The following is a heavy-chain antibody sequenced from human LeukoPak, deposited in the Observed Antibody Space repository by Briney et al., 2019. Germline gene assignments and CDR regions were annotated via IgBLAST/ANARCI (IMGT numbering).Heavy chain of an antibody. V-gene: IGHV3-21*01. CDR3: ASSRYDSSGYYGIIGY. D-gene: IGHD3-22*01. Sequence: AGGSLRLSCAASGFTFSSYSMNWVRQAPGKGLEWVSSISRSSNYKYYADSVKGRFTISRDNAKNSLYLQMNSLRAEDTALYYCASSRYDSSGYYGIIGYWGQGTLVTVSS. J-gene: IGHJ4*02. CDR2: ISRSSNYK. CDR1: GFTFSSYS.